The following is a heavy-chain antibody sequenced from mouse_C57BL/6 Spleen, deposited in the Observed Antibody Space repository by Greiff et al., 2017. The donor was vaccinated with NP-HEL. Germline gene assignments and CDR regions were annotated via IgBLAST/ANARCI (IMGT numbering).Heavy chain of an antibody. D-gene: IGHD1-1*01. CDR1: GYTFTSYW. Sequence: VQLQQSGAELVKPGASVKMSCKASGYTFTSYWITWVKQRPGQGLEWIGDIYPGSGSTNYNEKFKSKATLTVDTSSSTAYMQLSSLTSEDSAVYYCAREDYYGSRYYFDYWGQGTTLTVSS. CDR2: IYPGSGST. J-gene: IGHJ2*01. V-gene: IGHV1-55*01. CDR3: AREDYYGSRYYFDY.